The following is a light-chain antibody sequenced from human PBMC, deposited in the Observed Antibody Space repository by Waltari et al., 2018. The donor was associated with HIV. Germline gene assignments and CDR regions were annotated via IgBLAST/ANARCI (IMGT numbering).Light chain of an antibody. Sequence: QCGATQPPSVSAAPGQKVTIAWCGSSSNIGKTSVCWSQKLPGTAPKLLIYDKKERPSGVPDRFSGSKSGTSATLGITGHQTGDEADYDCGTWVSSLSAWVFGGGTELTVL. CDR3: GTWVSSLSAWV. CDR2: DKK. CDR1: SSNIGKTS. V-gene: IGLV1-51*01. J-gene: IGLJ3*02.